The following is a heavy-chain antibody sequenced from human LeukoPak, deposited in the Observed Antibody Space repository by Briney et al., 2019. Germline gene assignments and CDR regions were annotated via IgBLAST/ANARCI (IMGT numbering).Heavy chain of an antibody. CDR3: ARLLPEDAFDI. Sequence: SETLSLTCAVYGGSFSGQYWSWIRQPPGKGLEWIGEINRSGRTNYNPSLKSRVTISVDTSKKQFSLKLSSVTAADTAVYYCARLLPEDAFDIWGQGTMVTVSS. CDR2: INRSGRT. J-gene: IGHJ3*02. V-gene: IGHV4-34*01. D-gene: IGHD1-14*01. CDR1: GGSFSGQY.